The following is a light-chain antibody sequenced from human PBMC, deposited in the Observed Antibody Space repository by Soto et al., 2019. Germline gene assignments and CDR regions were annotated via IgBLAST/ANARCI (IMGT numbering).Light chain of an antibody. CDR2: AAS. Sequence: EVVLTQSPATLSLSPGERATLSCRASQNVREFLDWYQQKPGQAPRLLIYAASNRATGIPDRFSGSGSGTDFTLTISSLEPEDFAVYYCQQHSHWPPWTFGQGTRVEIQ. V-gene: IGKV3-11*01. J-gene: IGKJ1*01. CDR3: QQHSHWPPWT. CDR1: QNVREF.